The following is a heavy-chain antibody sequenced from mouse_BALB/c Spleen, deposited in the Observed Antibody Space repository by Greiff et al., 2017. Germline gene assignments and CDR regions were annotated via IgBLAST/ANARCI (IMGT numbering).Heavy chain of an antibody. D-gene: IGHD2-3*01. V-gene: IGHV5-17*02. CDR3: ARVHGYYCYAIDY. CDR1: GFTFSSFG. CDR2: ISSGSSTI. J-gene: IGHJ4*01. Sequence: EVQRVESGGGLVQPGGSRKLSCAASGFTFSSFGMHWVRQAPEKGLEWVAYISSGSSTIYYADTVKGRFTISRDNPKNTLFLQMTSLRSEDTSMYYCARVHGYYCYAIDYWGQGTSVTVSS.